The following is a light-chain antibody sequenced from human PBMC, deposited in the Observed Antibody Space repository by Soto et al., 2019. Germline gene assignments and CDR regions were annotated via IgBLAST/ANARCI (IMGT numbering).Light chain of an antibody. V-gene: IGKV1D-12*01. CDR1: QDINNW. CDR2: TTS. J-gene: IGKJ4*01. CDR3: QQANSFPLT. Sequence: DIQVTQSPSSVSASVGDRVTITCRASQDINNWLAWYQQKPGKAPKLLIYTTSNLQSGVPSRFSGSGSGTDFTLTISSLQPEDFAPYYCQQANSFPLTCGGGPKVEI.